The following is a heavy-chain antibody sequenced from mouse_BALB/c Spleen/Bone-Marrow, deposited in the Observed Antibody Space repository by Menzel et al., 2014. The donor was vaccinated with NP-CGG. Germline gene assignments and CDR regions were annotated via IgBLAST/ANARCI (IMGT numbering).Heavy chain of an antibody. CDR1: GYTFTDYV. CDR2: IYPGSGST. Sequence: VKLMESGPELVKPEASVKMSCKASGYTFTDYVITWVKQRTGQGLEWIGEIYPGSGSTYYNEKFKGKATLTADKSSNTAYMQLGSLTSEDSAVYFCARLDGNYRYAMDYWGQGTSVTVSS. CDR3: ARLDGNYRYAMDY. D-gene: IGHD2-1*01. V-gene: IGHV1-77*01. J-gene: IGHJ4*01.